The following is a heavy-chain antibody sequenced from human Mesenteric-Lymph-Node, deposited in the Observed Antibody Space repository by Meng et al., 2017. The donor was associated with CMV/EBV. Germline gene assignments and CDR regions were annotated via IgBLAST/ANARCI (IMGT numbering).Heavy chain of an antibody. CDR3: AKVHGSSSLYYFDY. CDR2: IYSGGSST. J-gene: IGHJ4*02. Sequence: SGFTFSSYAMTWVRQAPGKGLEWVSIIYSGGSSTYYADSVNGRFTISRDNSKNTLYLQMNSLRAEDTAVYYCAKVHGSSSLYYFDYWGQGTLVTVSS. D-gene: IGHD6-13*01. CDR1: GFTFSSYA. V-gene: IGHV3-23*03.